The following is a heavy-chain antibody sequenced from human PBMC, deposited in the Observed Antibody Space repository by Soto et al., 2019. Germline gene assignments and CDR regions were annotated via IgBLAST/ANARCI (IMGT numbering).Heavy chain of an antibody. D-gene: IGHD4-17*01. J-gene: IGHJ4*02. Sequence: PGGSLRLSCAASGFTFSSYGVHWVRQAPGKGLEWVAVIWYDGSNKYYADSVKGRFTISRDNSKNTLYLQMNSLRAEDTAVYYCARSPYGDDLYYFDYWGQGTLVTVSS. V-gene: IGHV3-33*01. CDR3: ARSPYGDDLYYFDY. CDR2: IWYDGSNK. CDR1: GFTFSSYG.